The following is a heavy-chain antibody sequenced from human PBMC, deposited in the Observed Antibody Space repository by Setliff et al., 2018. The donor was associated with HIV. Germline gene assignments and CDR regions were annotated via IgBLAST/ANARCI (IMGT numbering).Heavy chain of an antibody. CDR3: ARSQGIVPAAPLWY. D-gene: IGHD2-2*01. V-gene: IGHV1-2*04. Sequence: ASVKVSCKASGYTFTGYYMHWVRQAPGQGLEWMGWINPNSGGTNYAQKFQGWVTMTRDTSISTAYMELSRLRSDDTAVYYCARSQGIVPAAPLWYWGQGTLVTVSS. CDR2: INPNSGGT. J-gene: IGHJ4*02. CDR1: GYTFTGYY.